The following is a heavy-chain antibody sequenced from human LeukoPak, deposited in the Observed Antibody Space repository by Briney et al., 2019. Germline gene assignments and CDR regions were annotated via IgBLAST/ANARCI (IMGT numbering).Heavy chain of an antibody. J-gene: IGHJ4*02. V-gene: IGHV4-38-2*01. D-gene: IGHD6-6*01. CDR2: IYHSGST. CDR3: ARHSTYSSSDY. CDR1: GYSISSGYY. Sequence: SETLSLTCAVSGYSISSGYYWGWIRQPPRKGLEWIGSIYHSGSTYYNPSLKSRVTISVDTSKNQFSLKLSSVTAADTAVYYCARHSTYSSSDYWGQGTLVTVSS.